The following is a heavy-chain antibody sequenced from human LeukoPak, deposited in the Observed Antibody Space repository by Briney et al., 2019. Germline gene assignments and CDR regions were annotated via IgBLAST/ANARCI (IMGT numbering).Heavy chain of an antibody. V-gene: IGHV4-59*01. D-gene: IGHD3-22*01. J-gene: IGHJ4*02. CDR2: IYYSGST. Sequence: IGYIYYSGSTNYNPSLKSRVTISVDTSKNQFSLKLSSVTAADTAVYYCARDFHDSSGSQFDYWGQGTLVTVSS. CDR3: ARDFHDSSGSQFDY.